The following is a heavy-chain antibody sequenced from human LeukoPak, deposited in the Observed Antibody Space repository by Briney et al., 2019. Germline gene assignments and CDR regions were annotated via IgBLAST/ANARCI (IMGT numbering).Heavy chain of an antibody. CDR3: VRDLGHITLGSTYYHNWFDP. Sequence: SETLSLTCTVSGGSLRGYYWSWIRQPPGQGLEWIGYVYYNGATHYNPSLKSRVTISIDTSNNPISLTLSSVIAADTAVDSCVRDLGHITLGSTYYHNWFDPWGQGTLVTVSA. V-gene: IGHV4-59*01. J-gene: IGHJ5*02. CDR2: VYYNGAT. D-gene: IGHD3-22*01. CDR1: GGSLRGYY.